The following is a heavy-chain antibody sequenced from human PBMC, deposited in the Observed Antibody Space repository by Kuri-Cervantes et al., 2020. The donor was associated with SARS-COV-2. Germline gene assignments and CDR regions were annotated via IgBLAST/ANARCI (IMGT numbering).Heavy chain of an antibody. J-gene: IGHJ4*02. Sequence: LSLTCAASGFTFSSYAMSWVRQAPGKGLEWVSVIYSGGSSTYYADSVKGRFTISRDNSKNTLYLQMNSLRAEDTAVYYCAKDQFDSSGWYIDYWGQGTLVTVSS. CDR3: AKDQFDSSGWYIDY. V-gene: IGHV3-23*03. CDR1: GFTFSSYA. D-gene: IGHD6-19*01. CDR2: IYSGGSST.